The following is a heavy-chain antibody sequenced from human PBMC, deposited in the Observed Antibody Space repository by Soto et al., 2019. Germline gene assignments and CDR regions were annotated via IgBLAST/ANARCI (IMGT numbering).Heavy chain of an antibody. V-gene: IGHV1-18*04. CDR1: GYTFSKYD. CDR3: VRQYFDFWTDYPDFDY. Sequence: QVPLVQSGAEMKRPGASVKVSCKASGYTFSKYDVSWVRQAPGQGLEWQGLISPNSGRASYSEKFQGRVTMSTDTPSNTAYLELRSLRSDDTAVYYCVRQYFDFWTDYPDFDYWGQGTLVTVSS. D-gene: IGHD3-3*01. CDR2: ISPNSGRA. J-gene: IGHJ4*02.